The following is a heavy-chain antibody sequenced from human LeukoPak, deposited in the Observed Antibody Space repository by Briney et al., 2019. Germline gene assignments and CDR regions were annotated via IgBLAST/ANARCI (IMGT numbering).Heavy chain of an antibody. V-gene: IGHV4-39*07. D-gene: IGHD1-7*01. CDR3: ARLYGNYQNYFDY. CDR1: GDSTTSSNYH. Sequence: SETLSLTCTVSGDSTTSSNYHWAWIRQPPGKGLEWIGSILYSGTTYYSSSLKSRVTMSVDTSKNQFSLKLRSVTAADTAVYYCARLYGNYQNYFDYWGQGTLVTVSS. CDR2: ILYSGTT. J-gene: IGHJ4*02.